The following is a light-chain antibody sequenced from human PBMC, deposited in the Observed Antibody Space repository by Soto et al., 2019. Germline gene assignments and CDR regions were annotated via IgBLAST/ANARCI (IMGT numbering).Light chain of an antibody. Sequence: IVLTQSPGTLSLSPGERATLSCRASQTISSSSLAWYQQKGGQAPRLLIYGASSRATGIPDRFSGSGSGTDFTLTISRQEPDDFAVYYCQQYGSSSTFGQGTRLEIK. CDR2: GAS. CDR3: QQYGSSST. CDR1: QTISSSS. J-gene: IGKJ5*01. V-gene: IGKV3-20*01.